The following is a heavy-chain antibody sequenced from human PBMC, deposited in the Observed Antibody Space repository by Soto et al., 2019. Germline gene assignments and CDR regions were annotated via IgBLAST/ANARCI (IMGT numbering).Heavy chain of an antibody. CDR3: ARGTWLEPQQYFDY. CDR1: GGSISSYY. J-gene: IGHJ4*02. V-gene: IGHV4-59*01. Sequence: SSETLSLTCTVSGGSISSYYWSWIRQPPGKGLEWIGYIYYSGSTNYNPSLKSRVTISVDTSKNQFSLKLSSVTAADTAVYYCARGTWLEPQQYFDYWGQGTLVTVSS. D-gene: IGHD1-1*01. CDR2: IYYSGST.